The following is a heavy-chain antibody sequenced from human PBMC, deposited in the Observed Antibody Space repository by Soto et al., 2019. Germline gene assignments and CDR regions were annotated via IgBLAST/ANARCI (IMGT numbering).Heavy chain of an antibody. CDR3: AREGLQYYDFWSGYYRGYYYYYMDV. CDR2: INPSGGST. D-gene: IGHD3-3*01. V-gene: IGHV1-46*03. J-gene: IGHJ6*03. Sequence: ASVKVSCTASGYTFTSYYMHWVRQAPGQGLEWMGIINPSGGSTSYAQKFQGRVTMTRDTSTSTVYMELSSLRSEDTAVYYCAREGLQYYDFWSGYYRGYYYYYMDVWGKGTTVTVSS. CDR1: GYTFTSYY.